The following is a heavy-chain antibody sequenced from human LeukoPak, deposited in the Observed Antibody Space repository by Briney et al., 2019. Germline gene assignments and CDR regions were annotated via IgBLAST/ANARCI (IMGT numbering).Heavy chain of an antibody. CDR3: ARESVGAPSGAFDI. CDR2: IYYSGST. Sequence: SETLSLTCTVSGGSISSYYRSWIRQPPGKGLEWIGYIYYSGSTNYNPSLKSRVTISVDTSKNQFSLKLSSVTAADTAVYYCARESVGAPSGAFDIWGQGTMVTVSS. J-gene: IGHJ3*02. D-gene: IGHD1-26*01. V-gene: IGHV4-59*01. CDR1: GGSISSYY.